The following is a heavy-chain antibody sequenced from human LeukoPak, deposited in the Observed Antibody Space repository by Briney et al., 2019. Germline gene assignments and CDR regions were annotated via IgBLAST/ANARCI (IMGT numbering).Heavy chain of an antibody. Sequence: GGSLRLSCAASGFNLASYMLNWVRQAPGKGLEWVSSISSTGSYIYYADSVKGRFTISRDNPGNVFYLQMDSLRAKDTAVYYCTRVAQSGPTGWFDPWGQGTLVTVSS. V-gene: IGHV3-21*01. CDR1: GFNLASYM. D-gene: IGHD1-1*01. CDR2: ISSTGSYI. J-gene: IGHJ5*02. CDR3: TRVAQSGPTGWFDP.